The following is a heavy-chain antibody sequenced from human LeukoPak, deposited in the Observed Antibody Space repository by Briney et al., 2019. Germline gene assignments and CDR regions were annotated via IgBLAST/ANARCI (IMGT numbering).Heavy chain of an antibody. CDR2: ISTSGIAT. CDR1: GFTFSNYE. CDR3: VRDDCSGGSCYSKDVFDM. V-gene: IGHV3-48*03. Sequence: GGSLRLSCAASGFTFSNYEMNWVRQAPGKGLEWVAYISTSGIATSYADVVRGRFTISRDNGKNSLFLQMNSLRAEDTAVYYCVRDDCSGGSCYSKDVFDMWGQGTRVTVSS. D-gene: IGHD2-15*01. J-gene: IGHJ3*02.